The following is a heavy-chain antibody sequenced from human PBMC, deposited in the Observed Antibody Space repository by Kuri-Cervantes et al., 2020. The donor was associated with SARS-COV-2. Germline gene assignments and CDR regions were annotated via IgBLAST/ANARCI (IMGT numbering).Heavy chain of an antibody. Sequence: GESLKISCAASGFTFSSYAMHWVRQAPGKGLEYVSAISSNGGSTYYANSVKGRFTISRDNSKNTLYLQMGSLRAEDMAVYYCARVGCSSTSCYTGDYYYSMDVWGQGTTVTVSS. V-gene: IGHV3-64*01. CDR1: GFTFSSYA. CDR2: ISSNGGST. CDR3: ARVGCSSTSCYTGDYYYSMDV. D-gene: IGHD2-2*02. J-gene: IGHJ6*02.